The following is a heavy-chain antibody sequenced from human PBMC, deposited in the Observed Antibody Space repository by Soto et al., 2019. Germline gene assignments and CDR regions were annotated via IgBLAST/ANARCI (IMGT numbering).Heavy chain of an antibody. J-gene: IGHJ6*02. CDR2: IYPDDSDI. V-gene: IGHV5-51*01. Sequence: GESLKISCKGSGYSFISYWIGWVRQMHGKGLEWMGIIYPDDSDIRYSPSFQGQVTISADRSIRTAYLQWSSLEASDTAIYYCARQVVTTGGVFYFYGMDVWGQGTTVTVSS. D-gene: IGHD3-16*01. CDR3: ARQVVTTGGVFYFYGMDV. CDR1: GYSFISYW.